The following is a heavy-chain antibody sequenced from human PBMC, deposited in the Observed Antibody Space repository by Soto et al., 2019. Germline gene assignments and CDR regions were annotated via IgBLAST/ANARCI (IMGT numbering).Heavy chain of an antibody. Sequence: PSETLSLTCAVSGGSISSGGYSWSWIRQPPGKGLEWIGYIYHSGSTYYNPSLKSRVTISVDTSKNQFSLKLSSVTAADTAVYYCAWSPDSSGYYPRWYYYGMDVWGQGTTVTVSS. CDR2: IYHSGST. J-gene: IGHJ6*02. CDR1: GGSISSGGYS. D-gene: IGHD3-22*01. CDR3: AWSPDSSGYYPRWYYYGMDV. V-gene: IGHV4-30-2*01.